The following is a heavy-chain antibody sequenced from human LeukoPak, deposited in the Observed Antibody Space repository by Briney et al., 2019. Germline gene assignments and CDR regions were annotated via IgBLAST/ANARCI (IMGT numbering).Heavy chain of an antibody. J-gene: IGHJ6*03. CDR2: INPNSGGT. CDR3: ARLPEGIAVAGRRYMDV. V-gene: IGHV1-2*06. D-gene: IGHD6-19*01. Sequence: GAPVKVSCKASGYTFTGYYMHWVRQAPGQGLEWMGRINPNSGGTNYAQKFQGRVTMTRDTSISTAYMELSRLRSDDTAVYYCARLPEGIAVAGRRYMDVWGKGTTVTVS. CDR1: GYTFTGYY.